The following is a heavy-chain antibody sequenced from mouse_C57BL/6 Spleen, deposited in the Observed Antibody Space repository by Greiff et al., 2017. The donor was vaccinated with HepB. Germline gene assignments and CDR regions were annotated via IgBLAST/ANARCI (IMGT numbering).Heavy chain of an antibody. Sequence: EVKLVESGGGLVKPGGSLKLSCAASGFTFSSYAMSWVRQTPEKRLEWVATISDGGSYTYYPDNVKGRFTISRDNAKNNLYLQMSHQKSEDTAMYYCAREYYGSSYGYVDVWGTGTTVTVSS. CDR3: AREYYGSSYGYVDV. V-gene: IGHV5-4*01. J-gene: IGHJ1*03. CDR2: ISDGGSYT. D-gene: IGHD1-1*01. CDR1: GFTFSSYA.